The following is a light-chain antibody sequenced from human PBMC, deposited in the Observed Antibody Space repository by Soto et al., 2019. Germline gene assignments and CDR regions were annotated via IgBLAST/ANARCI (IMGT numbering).Light chain of an antibody. V-gene: IGLV2-14*01. Sequence: QSVLTQPASVSGSPGQSITVSCPGTSSDVGLNYVSWYQQHAVKVPKLIIYEVSNRPSGVSTRFSGSKSGNTASLTLSGLQAEDEDDYYCSSYTSSGVFGGGTKVTVL. CDR3: SSYTSSGV. CDR2: EVS. CDR1: SSDVGLNY. J-gene: IGLJ3*02.